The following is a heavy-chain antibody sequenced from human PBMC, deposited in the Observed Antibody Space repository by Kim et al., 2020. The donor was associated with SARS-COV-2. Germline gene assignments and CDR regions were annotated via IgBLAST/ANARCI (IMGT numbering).Heavy chain of an antibody. CDR2: INPAVDSP. V-gene: IGHV1-46*01. D-gene: IGHD2-15*01. CDR3: ARAMTSISRLLPY. CDR1: GYTFTTYH. Sequence: ASVKVSCKASGYTFTTYHIHWVRQAPGQGLEWMGMINPAVDSPNYSQKFQGRVAMSRDTSTNTVYMELSSLTSEDTAVYYCARAMTSISRLLPYWCQGTLVTVYS. J-gene: IGHJ4*02.